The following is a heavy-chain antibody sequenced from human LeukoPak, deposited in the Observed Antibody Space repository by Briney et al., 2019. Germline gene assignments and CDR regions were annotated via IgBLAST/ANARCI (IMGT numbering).Heavy chain of an antibody. CDR2: ISWNSGSI. CDR3: AKALGNRYSSSFDY. Sequence: PGGSLRLSCAASGFTFDDYAMHWVRQAPGKGLEWVSGISWNSGSIGYADSVKGRFTISRDNAKNSLYLQMNSLRAEDTALYYCAKALGNRYSSSFDYWGQGTLVTVSS. V-gene: IGHV3-9*01. D-gene: IGHD6-13*01. J-gene: IGHJ4*02. CDR1: GFTFDDYA.